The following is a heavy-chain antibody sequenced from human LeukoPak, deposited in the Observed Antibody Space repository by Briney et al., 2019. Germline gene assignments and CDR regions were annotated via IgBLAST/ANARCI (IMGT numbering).Heavy chain of an antibody. Sequence: GGSLRLSCAASGFTVSSNYMSWVRQAPGKGLEWFSSISSSSSYIYYADSVKGRFTISRDNAKNSLYLQMNSLRAEDTAVYYCARDISKTVDYWGQGTLVTVSS. CDR3: ARDISKTVDY. D-gene: IGHD3-3*02. J-gene: IGHJ4*02. CDR1: GFTVSSNY. V-gene: IGHV3-21*01. CDR2: ISSSSSYI.